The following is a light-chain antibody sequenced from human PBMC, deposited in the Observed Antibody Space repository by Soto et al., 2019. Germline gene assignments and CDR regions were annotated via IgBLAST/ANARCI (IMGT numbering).Light chain of an antibody. CDR1: QGISNF. V-gene: IGKV1-27*01. CDR3: QHYDSAPIT. Sequence: IQLTQSPSSLSASVGDRVTITCRASQGISNFLAWYQQKPGKVPKVLIYAESTLQPGVPYRFSGSGSGTDLTLTINRLQPDDIATYYCQHYDSAPITFGQGTRLEI. CDR2: AES. J-gene: IGKJ5*01.